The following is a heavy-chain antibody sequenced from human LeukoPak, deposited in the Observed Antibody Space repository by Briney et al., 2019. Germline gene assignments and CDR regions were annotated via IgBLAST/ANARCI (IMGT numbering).Heavy chain of an antibody. CDR1: GFTFTNYW. CDR3: ARDRSGNVYYYYYMDV. D-gene: IGHD4-23*01. J-gene: IGHJ6*03. CDR2: ISSSSSYI. V-gene: IGHV3-21*01. Sequence: GGCLRLSCAASGFTFTNYWMHWVRQAPGKGLEWVSSISSSSSYIYYADSVKGRFTISRDNAKNSLYLQMNSLRAEDTAVYYCARDRSGNVYYYYYMDVWGKGTTVTVSS.